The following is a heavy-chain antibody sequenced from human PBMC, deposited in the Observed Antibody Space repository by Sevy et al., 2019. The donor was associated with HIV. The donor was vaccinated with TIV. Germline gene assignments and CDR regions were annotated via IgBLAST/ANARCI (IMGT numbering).Heavy chain of an antibody. V-gene: IGHV3-13*01. CDR1: GFIFSSYD. CDR2: IGTVGDT. D-gene: IGHD3-10*01. Sequence: GGSLRLSCAASGFIFSSYDIHWVRQPTGKGLEWVSGIGTVGDTYYQGSVKGRFTISRENAKNTVYLQMNSLRAGDTAVYYCAREVPGSLYGMDVWGQGTTVTVSS. J-gene: IGHJ6*02. CDR3: AREVPGSLYGMDV.